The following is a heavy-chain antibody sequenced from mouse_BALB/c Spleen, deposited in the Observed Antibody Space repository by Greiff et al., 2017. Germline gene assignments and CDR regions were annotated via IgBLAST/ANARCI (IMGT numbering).Heavy chain of an antibody. D-gene: IGHD3-3*01. Sequence: EVQLQQSGPGLVKPSQSLSLTCTVTGYSITSDYAWNWIRQFPGNKLEWMGYISYSGSTSYNPSLKSRISITRDTSKNQFFLQLNSVTTEDTATYYCARSEGRFDYWGQGTTLTVSS. J-gene: IGHJ2*01. CDR2: ISYSGST. CDR1: GYSITSDYA. CDR3: ARSEGRFDY. V-gene: IGHV3-2*02.